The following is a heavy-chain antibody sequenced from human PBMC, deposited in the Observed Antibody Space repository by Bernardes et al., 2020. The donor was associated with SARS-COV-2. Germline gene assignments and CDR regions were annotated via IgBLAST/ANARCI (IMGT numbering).Heavy chain of an antibody. V-gene: IGHV3-23*01. CDR1: GFTFRNYA. CDR2: LRGSGSRT. CDR3: AKGGDYSNYELDY. Sequence: GGSLRLSCAASGFTFRNYAMTWVRQAPGKGLEWVSALRGSGSRTYYTDSVKGRFSISRDNSKDTLYLQMNNLRAEDTAVYYCAKGGDYSNYELDYWGQGTLVTVSS. D-gene: IGHD4-4*01. J-gene: IGHJ4*02.